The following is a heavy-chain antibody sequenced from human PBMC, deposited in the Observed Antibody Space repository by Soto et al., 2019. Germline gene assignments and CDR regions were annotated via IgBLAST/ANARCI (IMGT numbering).Heavy chain of an antibody. J-gene: IGHJ4*02. CDR2: IWYDGSNK. V-gene: IGHV3-33*01. CDR1: GFTFSSYG. CDR3: ASLSRVRGVAYYFDY. D-gene: IGHD3-10*01. Sequence: QVQLVESGGGVVQPGRSLRLSCAASGFTFSSYGMHWVRQAPGKGLEWVAVIWYDGSNKYYADSVKGRFTISRDNSKNTLYLQMNSLRAEDTAVYYCASLSRVRGVAYYFDYWGQGTLVTVSS.